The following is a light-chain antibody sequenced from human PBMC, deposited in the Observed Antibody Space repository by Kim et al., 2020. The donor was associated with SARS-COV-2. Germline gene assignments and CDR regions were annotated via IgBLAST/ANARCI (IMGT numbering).Light chain of an antibody. CDR3: QQSHSTPYT. CDR2: TTS. J-gene: IGKJ2*01. V-gene: IGKV1-39*01. Sequence: DVQMTQSPSSLSASVGDRVTIICRASQSISRFLHWYQQKPGKAPKLLIHTTSRLQSGDPSRFSGSGSGTEFALTIASLQPEDFATYHCQQSHSTPYTFGQGTKLEI. CDR1: QSISRF.